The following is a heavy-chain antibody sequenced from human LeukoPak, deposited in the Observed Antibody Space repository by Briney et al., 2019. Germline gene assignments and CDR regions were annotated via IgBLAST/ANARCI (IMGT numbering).Heavy chain of an antibody. Sequence: PGGSLRLSCAASGFTFDDYAMHWVRQAPGKGLEWVSGISWNSGSIGYADSVKGRSTISRDNAKNSLYLQMNSLRAEDTALYYCAVWGYYYDSSGYYYSYWGQGTLVTVSS. J-gene: IGHJ4*02. CDR2: ISWNSGSI. CDR3: AVWGYYYDSSGYYYSY. D-gene: IGHD3-22*01. CDR1: GFTFDDYA. V-gene: IGHV3-9*01.